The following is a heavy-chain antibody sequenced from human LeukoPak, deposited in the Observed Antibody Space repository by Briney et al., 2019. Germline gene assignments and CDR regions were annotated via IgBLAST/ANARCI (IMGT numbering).Heavy chain of an antibody. CDR3: ARNHGSGRGEWFDP. Sequence: PSETLSLTCTVSGGSISTYYWNWIRQPPGKGLEWIGYIYYSGSTKYNPSLKSRVTISVDTSKNQFSLKMSSVTAADTAVYYCARNHGSGRGEWFDPWGQGTLVTVSS. J-gene: IGHJ5*02. CDR2: IYYSGST. CDR1: GGSISTYY. D-gene: IGHD3-10*01. V-gene: IGHV4-59*01.